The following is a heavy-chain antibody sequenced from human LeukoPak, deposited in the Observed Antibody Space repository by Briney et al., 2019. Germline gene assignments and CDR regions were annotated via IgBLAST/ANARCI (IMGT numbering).Heavy chain of an antibody. CDR1: GYTLTELS. Sequence: ASVKVSCKVSGYTLTELSMHWVRQAPGKGLEWMGGFDPEDGETIYAQKFQGRVTMTEDTSTDTAYMELSSLRSEDTAVYYCATSRRDIVVVPAAIATEAANYYYCYYMDVWGKGTTVTVSS. CDR2: FDPEDGET. CDR3: ATSRRDIVVVPAAIATEAANYYYCYYMDV. D-gene: IGHD2-2*01. J-gene: IGHJ6*03. V-gene: IGHV1-24*01.